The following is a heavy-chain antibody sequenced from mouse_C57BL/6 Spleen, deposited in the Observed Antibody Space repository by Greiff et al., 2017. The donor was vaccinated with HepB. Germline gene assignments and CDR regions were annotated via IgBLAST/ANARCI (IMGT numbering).Heavy chain of an antibody. D-gene: IGHD2-4*01. CDR3: ARWGYYDYDERYFDV. CDR1: GYTFTSYW. CDR2: INPSNGGT. V-gene: IGHV1-53*01. J-gene: IGHJ1*03. Sequence: QVQLQQPGTELVKPGASVKLSCKASGYTFTSYWMHWVKQRPGQGLEWIGNINPSNGGTNYNEKFKSKATLTVDKSSSTAYMQLSSLTSEDSAVYYCARWGYYDYDERYFDVWGTGTTVTVSS.